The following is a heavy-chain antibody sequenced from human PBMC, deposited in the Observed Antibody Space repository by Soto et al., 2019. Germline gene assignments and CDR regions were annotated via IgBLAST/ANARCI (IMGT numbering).Heavy chain of an antibody. J-gene: IGHJ4*02. CDR2: VYYSGTT. V-gene: IGHV4-59*01. CDR1: GGSINSYY. D-gene: IGHD2-2*01. CDR3: ARAGSTWRYFFEY. Sequence: QVQLQESGPGLVKPSETLSLTCTVCGGSINSYYWSWIRQSPGKGLEWIGYVYYSGTTYYNPSLQSRVTISVDTSKKQFSLNVRSVTAADTAIYFCARAGSTWRYFFEYWGQGSLVTVSS.